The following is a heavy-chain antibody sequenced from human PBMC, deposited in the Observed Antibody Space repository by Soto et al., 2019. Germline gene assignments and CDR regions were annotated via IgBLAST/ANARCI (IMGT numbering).Heavy chain of an antibody. V-gene: IGHV1-46*01. CDR1: GYTFTSYY. D-gene: IGHD3-22*01. CDR3: AGTTYYYDSSGSDY. CDR2: INPSGGST. J-gene: IGHJ4*02. Sequence: QVQLVQSGAEVKKPGASVKVSCKAFGYTFTSYYMHWVRQAPGQGLEWMGIINPSGGSTSYAQKFQGRDPMTRDTSTSTVYMELSSLSSEDTAVYYCAGTTYYYDSSGSDYWGQGTLVTVSS.